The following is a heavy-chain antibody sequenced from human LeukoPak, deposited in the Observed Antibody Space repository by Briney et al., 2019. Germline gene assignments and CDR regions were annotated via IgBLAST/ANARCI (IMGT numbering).Heavy chain of an antibody. CDR3: ARVGRKGALADRTYDFDY. J-gene: IGHJ4*02. Sequence: GGSLTLSCAASGFTVRNNYISWVRQAPGKGLEWVSMFYSDETTYYADSVKGRFTISRDNSKNTLYLQMNSLRAEDTAVYYCARVGRKGALADRTYDFDYWGQGTLVT. CDR1: GFTVRNNY. V-gene: IGHV3-53*01. CDR2: FYSDETT. D-gene: IGHD1-26*01.